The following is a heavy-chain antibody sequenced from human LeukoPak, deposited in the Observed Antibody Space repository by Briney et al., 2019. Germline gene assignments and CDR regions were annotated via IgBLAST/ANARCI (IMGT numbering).Heavy chain of an antibody. V-gene: IGHV3-30*02. Sequence: GGSLRLSCAASGFIFSDYGMHWVRQAPGKGLEWVALISYDGSSEYYAGSVKGRFTISRDNSKITVYLQMNSLKAEDTAVYYCAKELYNYGDYGAEGLDVGGQGTTVTVS. CDR3: AKELYNYGDYGAEGLDV. CDR2: ISYDGSSE. CDR1: GFIFSDYG. J-gene: IGHJ6*02. D-gene: IGHD4-17*01.